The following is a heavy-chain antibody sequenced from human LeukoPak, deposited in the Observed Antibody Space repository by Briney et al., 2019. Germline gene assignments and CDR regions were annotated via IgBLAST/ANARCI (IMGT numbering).Heavy chain of an antibody. D-gene: IGHD7-27*01. CDR2: IHSSGST. V-gene: IGHV4-39*07. CDR3: VRDNGNWDIDY. J-gene: IGHJ4*02. Sequence: PSETLSLTCSVSGGSISSGVYYWGWVRQPPEEGLEWIGSIHSSGSTFYNPSLKSRVATSRDTSKNQFSLRLSSVTAADTALYYCVRDNGNWDIDYWGQGTLVTVSS. CDR1: GGSISSGVYY.